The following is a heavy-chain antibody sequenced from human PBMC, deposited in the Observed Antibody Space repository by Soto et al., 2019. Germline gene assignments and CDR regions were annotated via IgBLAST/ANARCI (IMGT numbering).Heavy chain of an antibody. Sequence: ASVKVSCKASGYTFTSYAMHWVRQAPGQRLEWMGWINAGNGNTKYSQKFQGRVTMTEDTSTDTAYMELSSLRSEDTAVYYCATAWHTRGYFDYWGQGTLVTVSS. J-gene: IGHJ4*02. CDR3: ATAWHTRGYFDY. CDR1: GYTFTSYA. D-gene: IGHD3-16*01. CDR2: INAGNGNT. V-gene: IGHV1-3*01.